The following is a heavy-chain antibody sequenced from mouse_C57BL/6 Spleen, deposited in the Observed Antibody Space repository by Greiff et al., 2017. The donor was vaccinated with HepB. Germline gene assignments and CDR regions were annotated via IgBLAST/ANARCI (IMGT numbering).Heavy chain of an antibody. Sequence: EVQLQQSGAELVRPGASVKLSCTASGFNIKDDYMHWVKQRPEQGLEWIGWIDPENGDTEYASKFQGKATITADTSSNTAYLQLSSLTSEDTAVYYGTTGYGSSFAYWGQGTLVTVSA. D-gene: IGHD1-1*01. V-gene: IGHV14-4*01. CDR2: IDPENGDT. CDR1: GFNIKDDY. CDR3: TTGYGSSFAY. J-gene: IGHJ3*01.